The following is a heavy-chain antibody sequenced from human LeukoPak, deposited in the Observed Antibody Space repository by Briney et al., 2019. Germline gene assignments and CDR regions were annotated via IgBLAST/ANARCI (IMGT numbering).Heavy chain of an antibody. J-gene: IGHJ3*02. D-gene: IGHD3-22*01. CDR1: GYTFTIYG. V-gene: IGHV1-18*01. CDR3: ARESYYDSSGYPPYAFDI. CDR2: TSAYNGNT. Sequence: ASVTVSCKASGYTFTIYGISWVRQAPGQGLEWMGWTSAYNGNTNHAQKFQGRVTMTTDTSTSTAYMELRSLRSDDTAVYYCARESYYDSSGYPPYAFDIWGQGTMVTVSS.